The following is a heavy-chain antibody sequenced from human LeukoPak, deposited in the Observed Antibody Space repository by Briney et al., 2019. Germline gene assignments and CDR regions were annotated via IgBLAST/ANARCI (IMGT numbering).Heavy chain of an antibody. CDR1: GGSISSSSYY. J-gene: IGHJ4*02. D-gene: IGHD3-22*01. CDR3: ARRDNFYDSSDYINGFDY. CDR2: IYYSGSA. Sequence: SETLSLTCTVSGGSISSSSYYWGWIRQPPGKGLEWIGSIYYSGSAYYNPSLKSRVTISVDTSKNQFSLKLSSVTAADTAIYYCARRDNFYDSSDYINGFDYWGQGTLVTVSS. V-gene: IGHV4-39*01.